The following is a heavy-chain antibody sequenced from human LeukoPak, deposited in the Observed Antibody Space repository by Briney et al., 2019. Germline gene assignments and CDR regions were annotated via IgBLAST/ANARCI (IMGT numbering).Heavy chain of an antibody. J-gene: IGHJ4*02. CDR1: GFTFSSYA. CDR3: ARDRADGYNYGDYFDN. D-gene: IGHD5-18*01. Sequence: GRSLRLSCAASGFTFSSYAMHWVRQAPGKGLEWVAVISYDGSNKYYADSVKGRFTISRDNSKNTVYLQMDSLRAEDTAVYYCARDRADGYNYGDYFDNWGQGTLVTVSS. CDR2: ISYDGSNK. V-gene: IGHV3-30*14.